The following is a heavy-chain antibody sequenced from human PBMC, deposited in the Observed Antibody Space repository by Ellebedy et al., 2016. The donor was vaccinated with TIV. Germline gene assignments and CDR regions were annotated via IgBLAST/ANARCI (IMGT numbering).Heavy chain of an antibody. CDR2: IDPSDGVT. Sequence: AASVKVSCKASGYTFTNYYIHWVRQAPAQGLAWMGIIDPSDGVTNYPQKFQGRVTMTRDTSTSTLYMQLISLRSEDTAVYYCAREARGTGGFDPWGQGTLVTVSS. CDR1: GYTFTNYY. D-gene: IGHD2-8*02. J-gene: IGHJ5*02. V-gene: IGHV1-46*01. CDR3: AREARGTGGFDP.